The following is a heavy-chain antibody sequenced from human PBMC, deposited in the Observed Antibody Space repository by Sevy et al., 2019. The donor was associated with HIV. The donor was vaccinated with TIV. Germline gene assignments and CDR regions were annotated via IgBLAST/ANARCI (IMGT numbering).Heavy chain of an antibody. CDR1: GFTFSSYG. CDR3: AKDLKPRYCSGGSCYRLGHGMDV. CDR2: ISYDGSNK. D-gene: IGHD2-15*01. V-gene: IGHV3-30*18. Sequence: QLGGSLRLSCAASGFTFSSYGMHWVRQAPGKGLEWVAVISYDGSNKYYADSVKGRFTISRDNSKNTLYLQMNSLRAEDTAVYYCAKDLKPRYCSGGSCYRLGHGMDVWGQGTTVTVSS. J-gene: IGHJ6*02.